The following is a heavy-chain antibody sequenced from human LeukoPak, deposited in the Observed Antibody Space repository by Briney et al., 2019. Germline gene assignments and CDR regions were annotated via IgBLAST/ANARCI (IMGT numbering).Heavy chain of an antibody. CDR2: ISGSGIRT. CDR1: GFTFSSYA. CDR3: AKDQRALRGAFDY. D-gene: IGHD3-10*01. J-gene: IGHJ4*02. V-gene: IGHV3-23*01. Sequence: GGSLRLSCAASGFTFSSYAMHWARQAPGKGLEWVSSISGSGIRTNYADSVKGRFTISSDNSNNALYLQLNSLRAEDTAIYYCAKDQRALRGAFDYWGQGTLVTVSS.